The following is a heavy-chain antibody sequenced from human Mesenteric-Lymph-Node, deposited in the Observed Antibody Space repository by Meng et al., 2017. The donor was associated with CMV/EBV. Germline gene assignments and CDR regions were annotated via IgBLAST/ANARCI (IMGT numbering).Heavy chain of an antibody. CDR1: GGSFSGYY. V-gene: IGHV4-34*01. D-gene: IGHD3-22*01. J-gene: IGHJ4*02. CDR2: INHSGST. Sequence: SETLSLTCAVYGGSFSGYYWSWIRQPPGKGLEWIGEINHSGSTNYNPSLKSRVTISVDTSKNQFSLKLSSVTAADTAVYYCARGRFGDSSFDYWGQGTLVTVSS. CDR3: ARGRFGDSSFDY.